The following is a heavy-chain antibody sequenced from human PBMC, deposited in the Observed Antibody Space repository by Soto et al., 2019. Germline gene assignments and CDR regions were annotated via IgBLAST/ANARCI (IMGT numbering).Heavy chain of an antibody. Sequence: GESLKISCKGSGYSFTSYWISWVRQMPGKGLEWMGRIDPSDSYTNYSPSFQGHVTISADKSISTAYLQWSSLKASDTAMYYCARHTGITGTTWDYYYYGMDVWGQGTTVTVSS. V-gene: IGHV5-10-1*01. D-gene: IGHD1-7*01. J-gene: IGHJ6*02. CDR2: IDPSDSYT. CDR1: GYSFTSYW. CDR3: ARHTGITGTTWDYYYYGMDV.